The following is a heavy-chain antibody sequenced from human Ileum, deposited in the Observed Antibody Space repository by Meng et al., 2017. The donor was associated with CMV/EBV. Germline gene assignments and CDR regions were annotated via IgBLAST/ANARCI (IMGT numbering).Heavy chain of an antibody. CDR1: GYTFTGLY. Sequence: ASVKVSCKASGYTFTGLYIHWVGQAPGQGLEWMGWINPNTGGTNYAQNFQGRVSITTDTSISTAYMELSRLRSDDTAVYYCARAHTTVGATTDYWGQGTLVTVSS. J-gene: IGHJ4*02. D-gene: IGHD1-26*01. CDR3: ARAHTTVGATTDY. CDR2: INPNTGGT. V-gene: IGHV1-2*02.